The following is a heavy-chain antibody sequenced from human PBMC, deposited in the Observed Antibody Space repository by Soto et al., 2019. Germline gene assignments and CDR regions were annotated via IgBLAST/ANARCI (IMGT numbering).Heavy chain of an antibody. D-gene: IGHD3-10*01. CDR1: GASVNTYS. J-gene: IGHJ6*02. V-gene: IGHV4-4*07. CDR3: AKDREEGYNFYYGMDV. Sequence: SETPSLTCTVSGASVNTYSWSWMRQPAGKGLEWIGRIYTSASTNYSPSLKGRLSLSVDTSKNQVSLKLTSVTAADTAIYYCAKDREEGYNFYYGMDVWGQGATVTVSS. CDR2: IYTSAST.